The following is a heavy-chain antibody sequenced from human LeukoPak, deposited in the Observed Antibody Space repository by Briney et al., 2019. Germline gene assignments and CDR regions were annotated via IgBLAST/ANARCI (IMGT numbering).Heavy chain of an antibody. CDR3: VKDAGSLFGVIPYYFDY. D-gene: IGHD3-3*01. V-gene: IGHV3-9*01. J-gene: IGHJ4*02. CDR2: ISWDSGSI. Sequence: GGSLRLSCAASGFTFDDYAMHWVRQAPGKGLEWVPGISWDSGSIGYADSVKGRFTISRDNAKNSLYLQMNSLRPEDTAFYYCVKDAGSLFGVIPYYFDYWGQGTLVTVSS. CDR1: GFTFDDYA.